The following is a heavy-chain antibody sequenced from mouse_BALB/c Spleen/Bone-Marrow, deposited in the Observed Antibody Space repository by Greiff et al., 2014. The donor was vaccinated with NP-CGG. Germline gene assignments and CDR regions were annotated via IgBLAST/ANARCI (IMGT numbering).Heavy chain of an antibody. CDR1: GYSLTNYW. D-gene: IGHD2-1*01. CDR3: ARFGNYEGFTY. V-gene: IGHV1-74*04. J-gene: IGHJ3*01. Sequence: VHLVESGAELVRPGASVKLSCKASGYSLTNYWMNWVKQRPGQGLEWIGMIHPSDSETRLNQKFKDKATLTVDKSSSTAYMQLSSPTSEDSAVYYCARFGNYEGFTYWGQGTLVTVSA. CDR2: IHPSDSET.